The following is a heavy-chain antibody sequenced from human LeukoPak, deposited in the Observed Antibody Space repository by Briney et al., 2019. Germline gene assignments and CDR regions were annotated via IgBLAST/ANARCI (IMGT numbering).Heavy chain of an antibody. Sequence: SETLSLTCTVSGGSISSNSYYWGWIRQPPGKGLEWIGSIYYSGSTYYNPSLKNRLTISVDTSKNQFSLKLSSVTAADTAVYYCARGSGSYGFQWFDPWGQGTLVTVSS. CDR2: IYYSGST. V-gene: IGHV4-39*07. CDR1: GGSISSNSYY. J-gene: IGHJ5*02. D-gene: IGHD5-18*01. CDR3: ARGSGSYGFQWFDP.